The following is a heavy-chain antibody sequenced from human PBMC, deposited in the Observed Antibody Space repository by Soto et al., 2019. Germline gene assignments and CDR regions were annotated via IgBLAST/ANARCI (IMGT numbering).Heavy chain of an antibody. D-gene: IGHD2-15*01. CDR2: ISGSGSST. V-gene: IGHV3-23*01. CDR3: AKGRAATPLYYYMDV. CDR1: GFTFSSYA. J-gene: IGHJ6*03. Sequence: EVQLLESGGGLVQPGGSLRLSCAASGFTFSSYAMSWVRQAPGKGLEWVSAISGSGSSTYYADSVKGRFTISRDNSKNTLYLQMNSLRAEDTAVYYCAKGRAATPLYYYMDVWGKGTTVTVSS.